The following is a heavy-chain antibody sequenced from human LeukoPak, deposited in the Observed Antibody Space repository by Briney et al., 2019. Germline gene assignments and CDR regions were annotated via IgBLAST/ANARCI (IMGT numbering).Heavy chain of an antibody. J-gene: IGHJ4*02. CDR1: GYTLTSYG. V-gene: IGHV1-18*01. Sequence: ASVKVSCKASGYTLTSYGISWVRQAPGQGLEWMGWISANNGNTIHAQKLQGRVTMTTDTSTSTAYMELRSLRSDDTAVYYCARDLLAMIPSFSAEYWGQGTLVTVSS. CDR3: ARDLLAMIPSFSAEY. D-gene: IGHD5-12*01. CDR2: ISANNGNT.